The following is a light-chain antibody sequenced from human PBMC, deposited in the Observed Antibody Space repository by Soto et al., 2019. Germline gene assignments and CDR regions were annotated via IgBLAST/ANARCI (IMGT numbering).Light chain of an antibody. Sequence: EKVMTQSPATLSVSPGESVTLSCRASQSVNRSLAWYQQKPGQTPRLLIYGASTRAAGVPVRFSGSGSGTDFNLTISSLQSEDFAIYYCQQYNIWPPEVTFGPGTKVDIK. CDR1: QSVNRS. J-gene: IGKJ3*01. CDR2: GAS. V-gene: IGKV3-15*01. CDR3: QQYNIWPPEVT.